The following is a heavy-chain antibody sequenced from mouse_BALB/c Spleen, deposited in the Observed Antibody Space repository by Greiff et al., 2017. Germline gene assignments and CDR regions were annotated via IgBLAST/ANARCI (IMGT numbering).Heavy chain of an antibody. J-gene: IGHJ4*01. D-gene: IGHD1-1*01. CDR3: VRVFYGSSYGYAMDY. Sequence: VQLQESGPGLVAPSQSLSITCTVSGFSLTSYDISWIRQPPGKGLEWLGVIWTGGGTNYNSAFMSRLSISKDNSKSQVFLKMNSLQTDDTAIYYCVRVFYGSSYGYAMDYWGQGTSVTVSS. V-gene: IGHV2-9-2*01. CDR2: IWTGGGT. CDR1: GFSLTSYD.